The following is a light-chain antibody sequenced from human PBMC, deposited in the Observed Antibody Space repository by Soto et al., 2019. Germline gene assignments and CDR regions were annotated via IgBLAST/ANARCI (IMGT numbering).Light chain of an antibody. V-gene: IGKV3-15*01. CDR3: QQYNTWHPKMA. CDR2: GAS. Sequence: VVTQSPATLSVFPGETATLSSRASQSVSSDLAWYQQRPGQAPRLLIYGASTRATGIPARFRGSGSGTEFRLTISSLQSEDFATYYCQQYNTWHPKMAFGRGTRWIS. J-gene: IGKJ1*01. CDR1: QSVSSD.